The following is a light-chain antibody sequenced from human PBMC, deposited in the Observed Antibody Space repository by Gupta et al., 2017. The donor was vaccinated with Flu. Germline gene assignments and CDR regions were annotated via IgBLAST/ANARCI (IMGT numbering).Light chain of an antibody. J-gene: IGLJ1*01. Sequence: QSALTQTASVSGSPGQSITISCTGTSSDVGNSDYVSWYQQDSGKAPKLLIYDVSNRPSGVSSRFSGSKSGNTASLTISGLQAEDETDYYCSSYTSTTTFYVFGTGTKVTVL. CDR2: DVS. CDR1: SSDVGNSDY. V-gene: IGLV2-14*01. CDR3: SSYTSTTTFYV.